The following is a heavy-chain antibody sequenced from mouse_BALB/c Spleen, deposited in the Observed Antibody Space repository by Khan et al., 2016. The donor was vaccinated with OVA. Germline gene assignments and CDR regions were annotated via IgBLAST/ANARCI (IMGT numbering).Heavy chain of an antibody. CDR2: IWGDGST. J-gene: IGHJ3*01. V-gene: IGHV2-3*01. Sequence: QVQLKESGPGLVAPSQSLSIRCTVSGLSLTNYGVSWVRQPPGKGLEWLGVIWGDGSTNYHSVLKSRLSISKDNSKSQVFVKLNSLQTDDTATYYGAIIYYGDDWFAYWGQGTLVTVSA. CDR1: GLSLTNYG. CDR3: AIIYYGDDWFAY. D-gene: IGHD2-13*01.